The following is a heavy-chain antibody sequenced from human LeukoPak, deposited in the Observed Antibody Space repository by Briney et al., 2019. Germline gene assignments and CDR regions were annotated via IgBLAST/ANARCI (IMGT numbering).Heavy chain of an antibody. CDR3: ARGARMDIVVVVATMGAGDAFDI. V-gene: IGHV1-2*02. CDR2: INPNSGGT. J-gene: IGHJ3*02. CDR1: GYTFTGYY. D-gene: IGHD2-15*01. Sequence: GASVKVSCKASGYTFTGYYMHWVRQAPGQGLEWMGWINPNSGGTNYAQKFQGRVTMTRDTFISTAYMELSRLRSDDTAVYYCARGARMDIVVVVATMGAGDAFDIWGQGTMVTVSS.